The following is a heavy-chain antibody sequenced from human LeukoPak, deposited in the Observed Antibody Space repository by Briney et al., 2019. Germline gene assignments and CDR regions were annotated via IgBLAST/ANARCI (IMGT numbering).Heavy chain of an antibody. CDR1: GGSISNSY. Sequence: SETLSLTCTVSGGSISNSYWNWIRQPPGKGLEWIGYFYYSGTTNYNPSLRSRVTISVDTSKNQFSLRLTSVTAADTAVYYCARGFDSKSTYFDYWGQGTLVTVSS. CDR3: ARGFDSKSTYFDY. V-gene: IGHV4-59*01. CDR2: FYYSGTT. D-gene: IGHD5-12*01. J-gene: IGHJ4*02.